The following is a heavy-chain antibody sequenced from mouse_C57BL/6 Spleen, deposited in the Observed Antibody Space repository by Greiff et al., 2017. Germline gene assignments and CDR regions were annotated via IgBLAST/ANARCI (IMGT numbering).Heavy chain of an antibody. J-gene: IGHJ4*01. V-gene: IGHV1-82*01. CDR3: ARVYSNYYARDY. CDR2: IYPGDGDT. D-gene: IGHD2-5*01. CDR1: GYAFSSSW. Sequence: QVQLQQSGPELVKPGASVKISCKASGYAFSSSWMNWVKQRPGKGLEWIGRIYPGDGDTNYNGKFKGKATLTADKSASTAYMQLSSLTSEDSAVYFWARVYSNYYARDYWGQGTSVTVSS.